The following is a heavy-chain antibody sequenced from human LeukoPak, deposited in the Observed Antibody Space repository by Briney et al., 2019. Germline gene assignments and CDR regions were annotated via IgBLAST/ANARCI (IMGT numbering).Heavy chain of an antibody. CDR3: ARDKDYGTGGFDP. CDR1: GFTFSDYY. Sequence: PGGSLRLSCAVSGFTFSDYYMSWIRQAPGKGLEWVSYISSSGSTIYYADSVKGRFTHSRDNAKNSLYLQMNSLRAEDTAVYYCARDKDYGTGGFDPWGQGTLVTVSS. V-gene: IGHV3-11*04. J-gene: IGHJ5*02. D-gene: IGHD3-10*01. CDR2: ISSSGSTI.